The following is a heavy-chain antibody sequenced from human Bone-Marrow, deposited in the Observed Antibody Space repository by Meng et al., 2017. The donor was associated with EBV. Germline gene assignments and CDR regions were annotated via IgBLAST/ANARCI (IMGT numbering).Heavy chain of an antibody. CDR3: AHRRLGYCSGGSCYSTGWFDP. D-gene: IGHD2-15*01. V-gene: IGHV2-5*02. J-gene: IGHJ5*02. CDR2: IYWDDDK. CDR1: GFSLSTSGVG. Sequence: PWKESAPTLVKPTHTLTLTGTFSGFSLSTSGVGVGWIRQPPGKALEWLALIYWDDDKRYSPSLKSRLTITKDTSKNQVVLTMTNMDPVDTATYYCAHRRLGYCSGGSCYSTGWFDPWGQGTLVTVSS.